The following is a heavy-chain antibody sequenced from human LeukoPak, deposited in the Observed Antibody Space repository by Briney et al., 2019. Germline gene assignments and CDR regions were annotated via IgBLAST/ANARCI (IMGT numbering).Heavy chain of an antibody. D-gene: IGHD5-24*01. CDR2: ISYDGGNK. V-gene: IGHV3-30*01. Sequence: GGSLRLSCAASGFTFSSYAMHWVRQAPGKGLEWVAVISYDGGNKYYADSVKGRFTISSDNSKNTLYLQMNSLRAEDTAVYYCARDGYIEGFDYWGQGTLVTVSS. CDR1: GFTFSSYA. CDR3: ARDGYIEGFDY. J-gene: IGHJ4*02.